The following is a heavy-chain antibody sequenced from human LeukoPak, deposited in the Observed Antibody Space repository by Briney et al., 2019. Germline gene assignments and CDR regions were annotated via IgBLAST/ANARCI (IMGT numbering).Heavy chain of an antibody. CDR1: GGSISSYY. CDR3: ARLPKFATYYYYYGMDV. V-gene: IGHV4-59*08. Sequence: PSETLSLTCTVSGGSISSYYWSWIRQPPGKGLEWIGYTYYSGSTNYNPSLKSRVTISVDTSKNQFSLKLSSVTAADTAVYYCARLPKFATYYYYYGMDVWGQGTTVTVSS. CDR2: TYYSGST. J-gene: IGHJ6*02.